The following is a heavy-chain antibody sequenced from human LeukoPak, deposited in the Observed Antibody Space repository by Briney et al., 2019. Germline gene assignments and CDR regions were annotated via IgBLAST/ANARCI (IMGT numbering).Heavy chain of an antibody. D-gene: IGHD3-10*01. J-gene: IGHJ5*02. CDR2: IYTSGST. V-gene: IGHV4-4*07. Sequence: SETLSLTCTVSGGSISSYYWSWIRQPAGKGLEWIGRIYTSGSTNYNPSLKSRVTMSVDTSKNQFSLKLSSVTAADTAVYYCARDHRGLWFRESYNWFDPWGQGTLVTVSS. CDR3: ARDHRGLWFRESYNWFDP. CDR1: GGSISSYY.